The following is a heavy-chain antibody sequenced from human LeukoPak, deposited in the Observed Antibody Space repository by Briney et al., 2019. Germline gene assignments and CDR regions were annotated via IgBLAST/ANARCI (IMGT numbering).Heavy chain of an antibody. Sequence: HPGGSLRLSCAASGFTFSSSDMSWFRQAPGKGLEWVSAISGSGGSTYYADSVKGRFTISRDNSKSTLYLQMNNLRAEDTALYYCAKGRFSGNYCAADYWGQGTLVTVSS. CDR1: GFTFSSSD. CDR2: ISGSGGST. V-gene: IGHV3-23*01. CDR3: AKGRFSGNYCAADY. J-gene: IGHJ4*02. D-gene: IGHD1-26*01.